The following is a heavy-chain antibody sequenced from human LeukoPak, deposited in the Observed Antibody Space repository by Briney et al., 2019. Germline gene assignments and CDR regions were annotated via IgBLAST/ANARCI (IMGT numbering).Heavy chain of an antibody. J-gene: IGHJ4*02. Sequence: GGSLRLSCAASGFTFSSYAMSWVRQAPGKGLEWVSAISGSGGSTYYADSVKGRFTISRDNSKTTLYLQMNSLRAEDTAVYYCAKVAGSSSWYRGYFDYWGQALVTVSS. CDR1: GFTFSSYA. CDR3: AKVAGSSSWYRGYFDY. V-gene: IGHV3-23*01. D-gene: IGHD6-13*01. CDR2: ISGSGGST.